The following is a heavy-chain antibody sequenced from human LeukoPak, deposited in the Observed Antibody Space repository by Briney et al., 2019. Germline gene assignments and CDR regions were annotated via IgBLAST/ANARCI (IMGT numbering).Heavy chain of an antibody. CDR3: AKGIYSSGWSYFDY. CDR1: GFTFSNSA. D-gene: IGHD6-19*01. J-gene: IGHJ4*01. CDR2: LSGSGITT. Sequence: GGSLRLSCAASGFTFSNSAMSWVRQAPGKGLEWVSTLSGSGITTYYAVSVKGRFTISRDNSKNTLYLQMNSLRAEDTAVYYCAKGIYSSGWSYFDYWGHGTLVTVSS. V-gene: IGHV3-23*01.